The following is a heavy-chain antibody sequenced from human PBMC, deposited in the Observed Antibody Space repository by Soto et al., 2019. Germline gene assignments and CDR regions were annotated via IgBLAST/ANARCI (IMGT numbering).Heavy chain of an antibody. CDR3: ARGTYGDYSFDY. J-gene: IGHJ4*02. Sequence: EVHLAESGGGLVKPGGSLRLSCAASGFTFTSYSMNWVRQAPGKRLEWVSSISSSSTYSYYADSVRGQFTISRDNAKNSLYLQMSSLRAEDTAVYYCARGTYGDYSFDYWGQGTLVTVSS. CDR1: GFTFTSYS. CDR2: ISSSSTYS. D-gene: IGHD4-17*01. V-gene: IGHV3-21*01.